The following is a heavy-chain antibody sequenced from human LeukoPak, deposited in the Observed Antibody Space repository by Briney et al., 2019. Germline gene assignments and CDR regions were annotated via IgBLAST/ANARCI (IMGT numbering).Heavy chain of an antibody. CDR1: RFTFSSYA. D-gene: IGHD1-1*01. CDR2: ISGSGGTT. Sequence: GGSLRLSCAASRFTFSSYAMSWVRQAPGKGLEWVSAISGSGGTTYYADSVKGRFTISRDNSKNTLYLQMNTLRAEDTAVYFCAKDLRGYSDYVDYWGQGTLVTVSS. CDR3: AKDLRGYSDYVDY. V-gene: IGHV3-23*01. J-gene: IGHJ4*02.